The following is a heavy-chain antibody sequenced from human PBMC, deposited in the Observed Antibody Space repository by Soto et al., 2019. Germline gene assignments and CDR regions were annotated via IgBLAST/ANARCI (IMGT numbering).Heavy chain of an antibody. CDR3: ARSFRRYFDFDS. CDR1: GDSISSYY. D-gene: IGHD3-9*01. CDR2: IYYSGST. Sequence: SETLSLTCTVSGDSISSYYWSWIRQPPGKGLEWIGNIYYSGSTNYNPSLKSRVTISVDTSKNRFSLKLSSVTAADTAVYYCARSFRRYFDFDSWGQGTQVTVSS. V-gene: IGHV4-59*01. J-gene: IGHJ4*02.